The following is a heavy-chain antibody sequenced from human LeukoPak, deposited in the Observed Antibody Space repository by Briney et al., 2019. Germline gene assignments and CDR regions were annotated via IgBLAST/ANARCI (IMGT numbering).Heavy chain of an antibody. Sequence: TSATLPLTCTVAGGSISSYYWSCLRQPPGKGLEWIGYIYYSGSTNYTPSLKSRVTISVDTSKNQFSLKLSSVTAADTAVYYCARVDPRYYYYYMDVWGKGTTVTVPS. CDR2: IYYSGST. CDR3: ARVDPRYYYYYMDV. J-gene: IGHJ6*03. CDR1: GGSISSYY. V-gene: IGHV4-59*07. D-gene: IGHD5-24*01.